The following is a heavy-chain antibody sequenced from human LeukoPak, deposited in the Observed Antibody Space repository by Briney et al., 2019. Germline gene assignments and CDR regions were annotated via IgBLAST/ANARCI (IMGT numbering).Heavy chain of an antibody. CDR3: AKGTVLWFGELFDYFDY. D-gene: IGHD3-10*01. CDR2: ISYDGSNK. V-gene: IGHV3-30*04. Sequence: GGSLRLSCAASGFTFSSYAMHWVRQAPGKGLEWVAVISYDGSNKYYADSVKGRFTISRDNSKNTLYLQMNSLRAEDTAVYYCAKGTVLWFGELFDYFDYWGQGTLVTVSS. CDR1: GFTFSSYA. J-gene: IGHJ4*02.